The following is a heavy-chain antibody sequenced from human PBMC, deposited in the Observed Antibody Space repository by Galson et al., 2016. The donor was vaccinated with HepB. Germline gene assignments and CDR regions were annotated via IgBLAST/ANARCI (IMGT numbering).Heavy chain of an antibody. V-gene: IGHV1-46*01. CDR1: GYTFTSYY. J-gene: IGHJ6*03. D-gene: IGHD2-15*01. CDR2: INPSGGST. Sequence: SVKVSCKASGYTFTSYYMRWVRQAPGQGLEWMGIINPSGGSTSYAQKFHGRVTMTRDTSTSTVYMELSSLRSEDTAIYYCARDLYCYSCGWDYYYYNMDVWGKGTTVTVSS. CDR3: ARDLYCYSCGWDYYYYNMDV.